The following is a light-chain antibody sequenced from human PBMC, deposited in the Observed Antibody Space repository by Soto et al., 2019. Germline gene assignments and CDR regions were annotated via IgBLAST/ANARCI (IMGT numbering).Light chain of an antibody. V-gene: IGKV1-5*01. J-gene: IGKJ1*01. Sequence: DIQLTQSPPTLSASVGDRVTITCRASQSIRYYLALYQQIQGKAPKHLIYGASSLQSGVPSRFSGSGYGTEFTLTISSLQPNDFATYFCQHHNSYSQTFGQGTKVEIK. CDR2: GAS. CDR1: QSIRYY. CDR3: QHHNSYSQT.